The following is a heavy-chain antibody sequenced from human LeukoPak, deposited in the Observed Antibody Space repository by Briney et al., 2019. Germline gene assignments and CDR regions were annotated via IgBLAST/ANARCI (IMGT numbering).Heavy chain of an antibody. J-gene: IGHJ6*03. CDR2: IDSGGST. CDR3: ARSTVVTGRYYYYYMDV. CDR1: GFTVSSNY. D-gene: IGHD4-23*01. Sequence: PGGSLRLSCGGSGFTVSSNYMSWVRQAPGKGLEWVSVIDSGGSTYYADCVKGRFTISRDNSKNTLYLQMNCLRAEDTAVYYCARSTVVTGRYYYYYMDVWGKGTTVTVSS. V-gene: IGHV3-53*01.